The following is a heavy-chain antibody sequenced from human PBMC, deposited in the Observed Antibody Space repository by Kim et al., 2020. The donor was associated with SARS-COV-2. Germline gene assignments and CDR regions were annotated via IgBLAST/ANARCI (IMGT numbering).Heavy chain of an antibody. CDR3: ARDRGGWLSGGGAFDY. D-gene: IGHD5-12*01. V-gene: IGHV3-66*01. J-gene: IGHJ4*02. Sequence: SVKGRLTITEDNAKNKLILQMNSLRAEDTAVYYCARDRGGWLSGGGAFDYWGQGTLVTVSS.